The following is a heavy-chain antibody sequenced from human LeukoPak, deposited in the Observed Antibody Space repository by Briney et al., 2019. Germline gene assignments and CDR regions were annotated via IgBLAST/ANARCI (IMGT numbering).Heavy chain of an antibody. CDR3: ARDNKWLQDY. CDR1: GGSFSGYY. J-gene: IGHJ4*02. D-gene: IGHD3-22*01. V-gene: IGHV4-34*01. Sequence: SETLSLTCAVYGGSFSGYYWSWIRQPPGKGLEWIGEINHSGSTNYNPSLKSRVTISVDTSKNQFSLNLSSVTAADTAVYYCARDNKWLQDYWGQGTLVTVSS. CDR2: INHSGST.